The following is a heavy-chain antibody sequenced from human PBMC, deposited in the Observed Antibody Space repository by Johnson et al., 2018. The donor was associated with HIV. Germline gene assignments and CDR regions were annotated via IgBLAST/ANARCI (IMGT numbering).Heavy chain of an antibody. CDR2: LFSGGST. J-gene: IGHJ3*02. CDR1: GFTVSSYY. D-gene: IGHD4-23*01. Sequence: VQLVESGGGLIQPGGSLRLSCAASGFTVSSYYMSWVRQAPGKGLEWVSVLFSGGSTYYTDSVKGRFTISRDTSKNTLYLQMNSLRTEDTAVYYCANLGDYGGNNGFDIWGQGTMVTVSS. V-gene: IGHV3-66*02. CDR3: ANLGDYGGNNGFDI.